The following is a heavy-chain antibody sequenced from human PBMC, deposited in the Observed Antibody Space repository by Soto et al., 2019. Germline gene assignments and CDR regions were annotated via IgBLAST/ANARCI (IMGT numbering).Heavy chain of an antibody. J-gene: IGHJ6*02. Sequence: QVQLQESGPGLVKPSETLSLTCTVSGGSISTYSWSWIRQPPGRGLEWIGYIYYSGNTNYTPSLKRRIAISADTSKNQFSLRLRSVTAADTAVYYCARGGREIILGYYAMDVWGQGTTVTVSS. CDR3: ARGGREIILGYYAMDV. D-gene: IGHD3-10*01. V-gene: IGHV4-59*01. CDR2: IYYSGNT. CDR1: GGSISTYS.